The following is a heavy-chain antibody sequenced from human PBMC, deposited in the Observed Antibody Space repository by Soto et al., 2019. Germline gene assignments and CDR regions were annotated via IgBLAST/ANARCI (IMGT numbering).Heavy chain of an antibody. V-gene: IGHV3-15*01. D-gene: IGHD2-15*01. J-gene: IGHJ4*02. Sequence: EVQLVESGGGLVKPGGSLRLSCAASGFTFSNAWMSWVRQAPGKGLEWVGRIKSKTDGGTTDYAAPVKGRFTISRDDSKNKLYLQMNSLKTEDTAVYYCTTALGYCSGGSCPNFDYWGQGTLVTVSS. CDR3: TTALGYCSGGSCPNFDY. CDR1: GFTFSNAW. CDR2: IKSKTDGGTT.